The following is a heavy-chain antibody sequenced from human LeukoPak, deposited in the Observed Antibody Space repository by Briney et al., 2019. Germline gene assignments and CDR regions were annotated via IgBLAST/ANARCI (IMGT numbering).Heavy chain of an antibody. CDR3: VSSSGQQLIPYDY. J-gene: IGHJ4*02. D-gene: IGHD6-13*01. CDR1: GINVSTNY. V-gene: IGHV3-66*02. CDR2: IYGGGAA. Sequence: GGSLRLSCAASGINVSTNYMTWIRQAPGKGLEWVSLIYGGGAAYYAESVRGRFIISRDNTKNTLFLQMNSLRAEDTAVYYCVSSSGQQLIPYDYWGQGTHVAVSS.